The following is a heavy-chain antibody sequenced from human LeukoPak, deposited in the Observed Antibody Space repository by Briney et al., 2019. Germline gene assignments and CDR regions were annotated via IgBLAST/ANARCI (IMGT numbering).Heavy chain of an antibody. CDR3: ARGSDYDILTGYYPLRY. CDR1: GGSFSGYY. V-gene: IGHV4-34*01. Sequence: SETLSLTCAVYGGSFSGYYWSWIRQPPGKGLEWIGEINHSGSTNYNTSLKSRVTISVDTSKNQFSLKLSSVTAADTAVYYCARGSDYDILTGYYPLRYWGQGTLVTVSS. CDR2: INHSGST. J-gene: IGHJ4*02. D-gene: IGHD3-9*01.